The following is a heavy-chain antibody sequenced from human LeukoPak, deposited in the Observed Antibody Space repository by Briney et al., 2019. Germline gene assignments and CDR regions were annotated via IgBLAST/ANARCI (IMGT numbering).Heavy chain of an antibody. D-gene: IGHD7-27*01. V-gene: IGHV3-23*01. J-gene: IGHJ4*02. CDR3: AKDGGLWVSAHWGDS. Sequence: GGSLRLSCTASGFTFSSYTMTWVRQAPGKGLKWVSTITTGDGNTYYADSVKGRFTVSRDDSKDTLYLQMNSLRAEDTAVYYCAKDGGLWVSAHWGDSWGRGTLVTVSS. CDR1: GFTFSSYT. CDR2: ITTGDGNT.